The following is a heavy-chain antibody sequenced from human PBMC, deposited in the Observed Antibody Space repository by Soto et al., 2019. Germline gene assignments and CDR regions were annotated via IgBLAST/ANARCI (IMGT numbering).Heavy chain of an antibody. V-gene: IGHV4-31*03. J-gene: IGHJ4*02. D-gene: IGHD3-10*01. CDR1: GGSISSGGYY. Sequence: SETLSLTCTVSGGSISSGGYYWSWIRQHPGKGLEWIGYIYYSGSTYYNPTLKSRVTISVDTSKNQFSLKLSSVTAADTAVYYCARDQNGSGNYYTRFLDYWGQGTLVSVSS. CDR3: ARDQNGSGNYYTRFLDY. CDR2: IYYSGST.